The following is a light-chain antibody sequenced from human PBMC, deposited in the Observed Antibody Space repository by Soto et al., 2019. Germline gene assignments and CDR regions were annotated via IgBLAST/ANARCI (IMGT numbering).Light chain of an antibody. J-gene: IGLJ1*01. CDR2: GNS. CDR1: SSNIGAGYD. V-gene: IGLV1-40*01. CDR3: QSYDSSRGV. Sequence: QSVLTQPPSVSGAPGQRVTISCTGSSSNIGAGYDVHWYQQLPGTAPKLLIYGNSNRPSGVPDRFSGSKSGTSASLAITGLQAEDEADYYCQSYDSSRGVFGTGTKVTV.